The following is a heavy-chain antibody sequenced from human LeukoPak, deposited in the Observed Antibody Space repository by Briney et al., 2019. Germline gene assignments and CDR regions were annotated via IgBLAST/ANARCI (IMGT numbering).Heavy chain of an antibody. CDR1: GYTLTSYD. CDR3: ARGKKDIVVVPAAIYYYYYYMDV. CDR2: MNPNSGNT. J-gene: IGHJ6*03. V-gene: IGHV1-8*03. Sequence: GASVKVSCKASGYTLTSYDINWVRQATGQGLEWMGWMNPNSGNTGYAQKFQGRVTITRNTSISTAYMELSSLRSEDTAVYYCARGKKDIVVVPAAIYYYYYYMDVWGKGTTVTVSS. D-gene: IGHD2-2*01.